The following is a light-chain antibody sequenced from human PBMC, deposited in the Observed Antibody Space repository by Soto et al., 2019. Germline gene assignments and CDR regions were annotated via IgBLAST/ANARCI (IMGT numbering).Light chain of an antibody. CDR1: QSVSSSY. V-gene: IGKV3-20*01. CDR3: QQYGSSPPFT. Sequence: EIVLTQSPGTLSLSPGERATLSCRASQSVSSSYLAWYQQKPGQAPRLLIYGASSRATGIPDRFSGSGSGTGFTLTINRLEPEDFAVYFCQQYGSSPPFTFGQGTKVDIK. J-gene: IGKJ2*01. CDR2: GAS.